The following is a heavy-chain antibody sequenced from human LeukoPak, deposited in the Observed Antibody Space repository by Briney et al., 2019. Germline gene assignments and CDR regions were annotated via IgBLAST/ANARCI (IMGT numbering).Heavy chain of an antibody. Sequence: GGSLRLSCAASGFTFSSYAIHWVRQAPGKGLEWVAVISYDGSNKYYADSVKGRFTISRDNSKNTLYLQMNSLRAEDTAVYYCASSTYYYYMDVWGKGTTVTVSS. J-gene: IGHJ6*03. CDR3: ASSTYYYYMDV. D-gene: IGHD2-2*01. CDR1: GFTFSSYA. V-gene: IGHV3-30*04. CDR2: ISYDGSNK.